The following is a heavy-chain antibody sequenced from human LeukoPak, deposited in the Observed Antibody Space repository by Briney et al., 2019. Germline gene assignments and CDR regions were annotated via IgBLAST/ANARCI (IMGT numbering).Heavy chain of an antibody. CDR1: GFTSSDYY. Sequence: GGSLRLSCAASGFTSSDYYMSWIRQAPGKGLEWVSYISSSGSTIYYADSVKGRFTISRDNAKNSLYLQMNSLRAEDTAVYYCASRPYSSSWYFDYWGQGTLVTVSS. D-gene: IGHD6-13*01. J-gene: IGHJ4*02. CDR2: ISSSGSTI. V-gene: IGHV3-11*01. CDR3: ASRPYSSSWYFDY.